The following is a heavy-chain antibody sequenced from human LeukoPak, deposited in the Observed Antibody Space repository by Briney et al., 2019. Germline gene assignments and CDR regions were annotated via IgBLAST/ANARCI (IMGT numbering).Heavy chain of an antibody. J-gene: IGHJ4*02. V-gene: IGHV3-30*02. Sequence: PGGSLRLSCAASGFTFSSYGMHWVRQAPGKGLEWVAVIWYGGSNKYYADSVKGRFTISRDNSKNTLYLQMNSLRPEDTAVYYCAKVFKKWLRLGYFDYWGQGTLVTVSS. CDR3: AKVFKKWLRLGYFDY. D-gene: IGHD5-12*01. CDR1: GFTFSSYG. CDR2: IWYGGSNK.